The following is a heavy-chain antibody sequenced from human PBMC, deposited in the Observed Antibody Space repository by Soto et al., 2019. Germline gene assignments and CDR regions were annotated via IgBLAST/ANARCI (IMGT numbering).Heavy chain of an antibody. CDR3: ARWSGYCSSTSCDNYYYYYYMDV. CDR2: INHSGST. V-gene: IGHV4-34*01. CDR1: GGSFSGYY. D-gene: IGHD2-2*02. J-gene: IGHJ6*03. Sequence: SETLSLTCAVYGGSFSGYYWSWIRQPPGKGLEWIGEINHSGSTNYDPSLKSRVTISVDTSKNQFSLKLSSVTAADTAVYYCARWSGYCSSTSCDNYYYYYYMDVWGKGTTVTVSS.